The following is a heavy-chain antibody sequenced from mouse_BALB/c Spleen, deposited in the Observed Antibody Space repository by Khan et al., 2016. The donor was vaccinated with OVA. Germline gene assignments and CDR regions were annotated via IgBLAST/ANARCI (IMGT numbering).Heavy chain of an antibody. CDR1: GYTFTNYW. Sequence: QVQLQQSGAELVKPGASVKLSCKTSGYTFTNYWIQWVKQRPGQGLGWIGEIFPGTGTTYYNENFKAKATLPIATSSNTAYMQLISLTSEDSAVYFCARGYFGNYEFAYWGQGTLVTVSA. V-gene: IGHV1S132*01. CDR3: ARGYFGNYEFAY. J-gene: IGHJ3*01. D-gene: IGHD2-1*01. CDR2: IFPGTGTT.